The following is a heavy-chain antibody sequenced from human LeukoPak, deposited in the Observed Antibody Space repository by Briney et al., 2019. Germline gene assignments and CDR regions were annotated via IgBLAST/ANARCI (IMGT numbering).Heavy chain of an antibody. J-gene: IGHJ4*02. CDR1: GGSISSSSYY. Sequence: PSETLSLTCTVSGGSISSSSYYWGWIRQPPGKGLEWIGSIYYSGSTYYNPSLKSRVTISVDTSKNQFSLKLSSVTAADTAVYYCARERRRVGFDYWGQGTLVTVSS. CDR3: ARERRRVGFDY. CDR2: IYYSGST. D-gene: IGHD1-26*01. V-gene: IGHV4-39*02.